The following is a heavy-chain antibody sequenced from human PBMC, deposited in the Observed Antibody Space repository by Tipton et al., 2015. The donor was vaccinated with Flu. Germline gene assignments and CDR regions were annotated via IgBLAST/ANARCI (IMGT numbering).Heavy chain of an antibody. CDR2: INQDGSKR. CDR3: ASDSNAVEVDH. V-gene: IGHV3-7*01. Sequence: SLRLSCAASGFTFSNYWMTWVRQAPGAGLRWVANINQDGSKRYYADFVKGRFTISRDNAKNSLYLQMSSLGVDDTAVYYCASDSNAVEVDHWGQGTLVTVSS. CDR1: GFTFSNYW. D-gene: IGHD2-8*01. J-gene: IGHJ4*02.